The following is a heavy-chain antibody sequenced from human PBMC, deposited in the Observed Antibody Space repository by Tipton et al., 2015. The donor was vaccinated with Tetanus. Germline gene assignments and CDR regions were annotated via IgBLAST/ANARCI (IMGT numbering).Heavy chain of an antibody. D-gene: IGHD2-2*01. J-gene: IGHJ4*02. Sequence: LRLSCTVSGGSISGSYWNWIRQPPGKGLEWIGYVYYNGNTHYNPALKSRVTISVDTSKNQFSLKLSSVTAADTATYYCAREVPAAGHFDSWGQGTLVTVSS. V-gene: IGHV4-59*01. CDR1: GGSISGSY. CDR2: VYYNGNT. CDR3: AREVPAAGHFDS.